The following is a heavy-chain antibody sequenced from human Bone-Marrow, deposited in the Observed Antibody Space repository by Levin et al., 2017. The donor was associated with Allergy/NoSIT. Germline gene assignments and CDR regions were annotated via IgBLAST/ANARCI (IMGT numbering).Heavy chain of an antibody. J-gene: IGHJ6*02. Sequence: GGSLRLSCKASGGAFSSYEITWVRQAPGQGLEWMGGIIPIFGTPIYAQKFQGRVTITADESRSTAYMELSSLRSEDTAVYYCARGPDYFNGDRYFYYGMDVWGQGTTVTVSS. D-gene: IGHD2-8*01. CDR3: ARGPDYFNGDRYFYYGMDV. CDR1: GGAFSSYE. V-gene: IGHV1-69*01. CDR2: IIPIFGTP.